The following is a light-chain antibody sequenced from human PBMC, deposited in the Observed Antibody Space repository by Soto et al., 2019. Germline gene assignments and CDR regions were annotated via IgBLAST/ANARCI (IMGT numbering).Light chain of an antibody. CDR2: LNSDGSH. CDR3: QTWGTGIQV. V-gene: IGLV4-69*01. CDR1: SGHSSYA. J-gene: IGLJ3*02. Sequence: QLVLTQSPSASASLGASVKLTCTLSSGHSSYAIAWHQQQPEKGPRYLMKLNSDGSHSKGDGIPDRFSGSSSGAVRYLPISSLQSEDEADYSCQTWGTGIQVFGGGTKLTVL.